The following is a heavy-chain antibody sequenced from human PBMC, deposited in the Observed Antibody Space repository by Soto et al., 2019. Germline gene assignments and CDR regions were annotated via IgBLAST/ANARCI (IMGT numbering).Heavy chain of an antibody. CDR3: ASCTQNCITSSPCCIYFDY. D-gene: IGHD3-10*01. CDR1: RNTVSSCG. CDR2: INSGNGNT. V-gene: IGHV1-3*01. Sequence: APVQVSGNASRNTVSSCGIHWMRQAPDQRLDWRGLINSGNGNTKYSQRFQGRVTLTRDRSASTAYMELSRLRSEDTAVYYCASCTQNCITSSPCCIYFDYWGQGSLFTVAS. J-gene: IGHJ4*02.